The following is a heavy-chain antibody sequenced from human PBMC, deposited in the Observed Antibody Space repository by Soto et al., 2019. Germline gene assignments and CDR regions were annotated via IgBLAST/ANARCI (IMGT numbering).Heavy chain of an antibody. J-gene: IGHJ4*02. V-gene: IGHV3-49*03. CDR3: TRDRPIDY. CDR2: IRSKTDGGTT. CDR1: GFTFRDYG. Sequence: GGSLRLSCKTSGFTFRDYGLSWFRQAPGKGLEWVGSIRSKTDGGTTHYAASVKGRFTISRDDSKRTAYLQMHSLKTEDTAVYYCTRDRPIDYWGQGTLVTVSS.